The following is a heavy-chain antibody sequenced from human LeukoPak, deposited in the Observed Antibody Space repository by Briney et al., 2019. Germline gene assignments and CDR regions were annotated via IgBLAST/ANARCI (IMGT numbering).Heavy chain of an antibody. J-gene: IGHJ4*02. CDR2: ISYGGSNK. CDR1: GFTFSSYT. Sequence: GRSLRLSCAASGFTFSSYTMHWVRQAPGKGLEWVAVISYGGSNKYYADSVKGRFTISRDNSKNTLYLQMNSLRPEDTAVYYCAREFVVVVAATIYWGQGTLVTVSS. CDR3: AREFVVVVAATIY. D-gene: IGHD2-15*01. V-gene: IGHV3-30-3*01.